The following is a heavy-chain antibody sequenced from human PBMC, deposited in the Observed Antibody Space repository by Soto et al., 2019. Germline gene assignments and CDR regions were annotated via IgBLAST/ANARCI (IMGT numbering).Heavy chain of an antibody. CDR3: EDASTGYEDS. J-gene: IGHJ4*02. Sequence: PGESLKISCKGSGYSFTSYWIGWVRQMPGKGLEWMGIIHPSDSDTRYSPSFQGQITISADKSISTAYLQWNSLKASDNAMYYFEDASTGYEDSRGQGLVVTVSA. CDR2: IHPSDSDT. V-gene: IGHV5-51*01. CDR1: GYSFTSYW. D-gene: IGHD5-12*01.